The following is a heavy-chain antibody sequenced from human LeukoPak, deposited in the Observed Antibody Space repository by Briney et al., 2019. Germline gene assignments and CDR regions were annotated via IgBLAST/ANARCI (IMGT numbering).Heavy chain of an antibody. CDR2: IYYSGST. Sequence: SETLSLTCTVSGGSLSSSSSYWGWIRQPPGTGLEWIGSIYYSGSTYYNPSLKRRVTISVDTSKNQFSLKLSSVTAADTAVYYCARVTVDDAFDIWGQGTMVTVSS. V-gene: IGHV4-39*01. J-gene: IGHJ3*02. CDR3: ARVTVDDAFDI. D-gene: IGHD4-11*01. CDR1: GGSLSSSSSY.